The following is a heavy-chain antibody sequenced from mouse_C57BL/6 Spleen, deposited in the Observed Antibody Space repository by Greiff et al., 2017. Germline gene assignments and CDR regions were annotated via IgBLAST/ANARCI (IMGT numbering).Heavy chain of an antibody. CDR3: ARHAIRGSNWFAY. V-gene: IGHV1-80*01. D-gene: IGHD1-1*01. CDR2: IYPGDGDT. J-gene: IGHJ3*01. CDR1: GYAFSSYW. Sequence: QVQLQQSGAELVKPGASVKISCKASGYAFSSYWMNWVKQRPGKGLEWIGQIYPGDGDTNYNGKFKGKATLTADKSSSTAYMQLSSLTSEDSAVYFCARHAIRGSNWFAYWGQGTLVTVSA.